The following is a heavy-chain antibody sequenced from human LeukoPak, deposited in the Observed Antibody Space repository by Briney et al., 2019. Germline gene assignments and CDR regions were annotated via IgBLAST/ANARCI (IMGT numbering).Heavy chain of an antibody. CDR3: ARDSPYDFWSGYSPYFDY. Sequence: SETLSLTCAVYGGSFSGYYWSWIRQPPGKGLEWIGEINHSGSTNYNPSLKSRVTISVDTSKNQFSLKLSSVTAADTAVYYCARDSPYDFWSGYSPYFDYWGQGTLVTVSS. D-gene: IGHD3-3*01. CDR1: GGSFSGYY. CDR2: INHSGST. V-gene: IGHV4-34*01. J-gene: IGHJ4*02.